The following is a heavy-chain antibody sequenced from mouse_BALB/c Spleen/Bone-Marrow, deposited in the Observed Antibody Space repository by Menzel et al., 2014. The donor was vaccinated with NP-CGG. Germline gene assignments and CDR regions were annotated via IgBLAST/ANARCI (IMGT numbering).Heavy chain of an antibody. CDR1: GFNIKDTY. Sequence: DVKLQESGAELVKPGASVKLSCTASGFNIKDTYMHWVKQRPEQGLEWIGRIGPANGNTKYDPKFQGKATITADTSSNTAYLQLSSLTSEDTAVYYCARWEYYAMDYWGQGTSVTVSS. D-gene: IGHD4-1*01. J-gene: IGHJ4*01. CDR2: IGPANGNT. V-gene: IGHV14-3*02. CDR3: ARWEYYAMDY.